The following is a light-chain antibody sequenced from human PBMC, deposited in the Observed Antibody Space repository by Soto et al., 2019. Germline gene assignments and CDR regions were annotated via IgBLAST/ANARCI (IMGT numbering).Light chain of an antibody. CDR2: DAS. CDR1: QSVSTW. V-gene: IGKV1-5*01. Sequence: DIQMTQSPSSLSASVGDTVTITCRASQSVSTWLAWYQQKPGKAPKLLIYDASSLESGVPSRFSGSGSGTDLTLTISSLQAEDSATYYCQQYNSYSPTFGQGTKVDIK. CDR3: QQYNSYSPT. J-gene: IGKJ1*01.